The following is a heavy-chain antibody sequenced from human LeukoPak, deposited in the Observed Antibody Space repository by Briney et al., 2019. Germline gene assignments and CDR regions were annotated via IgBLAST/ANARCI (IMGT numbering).Heavy chain of an antibody. J-gene: IGHJ4*02. D-gene: IGHD6-13*01. CDR2: IYTSGST. CDR1: GGSISSYY. CDR3: ARFRGIAAAGKRVEYYFDY. V-gene: IGHV4-4*09. Sequence: SETLSLTCTVSGGSISSYYWSWIRQPPGKGLEWIGYIYTSGSTNYNPSLKSRVTISVDTSKNQFSLKLSSVTAADTAVYYCARFRGIAAAGKRVEYYFDYWGQGTLVTVSS.